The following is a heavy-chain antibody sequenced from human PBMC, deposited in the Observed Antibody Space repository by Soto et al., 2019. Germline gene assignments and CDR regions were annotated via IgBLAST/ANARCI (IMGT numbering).Heavy chain of an antibody. Sequence: GGSLRLSCAASGFTFSIFAMSWVRQSPGKGLEWVSTISGSGGSTYYADAVKGRFSISRDNSMGTLYLQMKSLRVEDTAIYYCAKEVSLGSTVDLGYWGQGTLVTAPQ. J-gene: IGHJ4*02. CDR3: AKEVSLGSTVDLGY. V-gene: IGHV3-23*01. CDR2: ISGSGGST. D-gene: IGHD7-27*01. CDR1: GFTFSIFA.